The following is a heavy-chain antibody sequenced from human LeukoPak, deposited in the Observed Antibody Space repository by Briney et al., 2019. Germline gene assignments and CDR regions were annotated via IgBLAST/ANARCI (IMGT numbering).Heavy chain of an antibody. V-gene: IGHV1-18*01. CDR2: ISAYNGNT. J-gene: IGHJ4*02. CDR1: GYTFTSYG. D-gene: IGHD3-22*01. Sequence: ASVKVSCKASGYTFTSYGISWVRQAPGQGLEWMGWISAYNGNTNYAQKLQGRVTMTTDTSTSTAYMELRSLRSDDTAVHYCARAYYDSSGYSPPPIGYWGQGTLVTVSS. CDR3: ARAYYDSSGYSPPPIGY.